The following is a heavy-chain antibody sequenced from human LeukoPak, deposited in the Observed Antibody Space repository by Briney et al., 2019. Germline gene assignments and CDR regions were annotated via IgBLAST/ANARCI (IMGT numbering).Heavy chain of an antibody. CDR2: IRSKAYGGTT. Sequence: GGSLRLSCTVSGFTFGDYAMSWVRQAPGKGLEWVGFIRSKAYGGTTEYAASVKGRFTISRDDSKSIAYLQMNSLKTEDTAVYYCTRRGYYGSGSYHTLGYWGQGTLVIVSS. V-gene: IGHV3-49*04. CDR3: TRRGYYGSGSYHTLGY. J-gene: IGHJ4*02. CDR1: GFTFGDYA. D-gene: IGHD3-10*01.